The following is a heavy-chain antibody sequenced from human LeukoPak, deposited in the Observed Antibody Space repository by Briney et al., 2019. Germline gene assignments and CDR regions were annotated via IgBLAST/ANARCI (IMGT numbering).Heavy chain of an antibody. CDR3: ARGGGGEKAFYFDY. Sequence: SETLSLTCTVSGGSISSYYWSWIRQPPVKGLEWIGYIYYSGSTNYNPSLKSRVTISVDTSKNQFSLKLSSVTAADTAVYYCARGGGGEKAFYFDYWGQGSLVTVSS. D-gene: IGHD5-24*01. CDR2: IYYSGST. J-gene: IGHJ4*02. V-gene: IGHV4-59*08. CDR1: GGSISSYY.